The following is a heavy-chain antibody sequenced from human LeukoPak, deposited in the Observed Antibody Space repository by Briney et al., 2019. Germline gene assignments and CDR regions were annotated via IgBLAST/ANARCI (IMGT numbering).Heavy chain of an antibody. CDR2: INHSGST. V-gene: IGHV4-34*01. CDR1: GGSFSGYY. J-gene: IGHJ3*02. Sequence: SSETLSLTCAVYGGSFSGYYWSWIRQPPGKGLEWIGEINHSGSTNYNPSLKSRVTISVDTSKNQFSLKLTSVTAADTAVYYCAKSNGYGLVDIWGQGTMVTVSS. CDR3: AKSNGYGLVDI. D-gene: IGHD3-10*01.